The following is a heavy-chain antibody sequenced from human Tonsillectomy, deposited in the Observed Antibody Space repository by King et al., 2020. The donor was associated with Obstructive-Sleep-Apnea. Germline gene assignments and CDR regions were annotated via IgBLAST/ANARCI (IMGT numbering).Heavy chain of an antibody. J-gene: IGHJ6*02. D-gene: IGHD5-12*01. CDR3: ATYSGYDSPDIEYYYYYGMDV. CDR1: GYSFTSYW. V-gene: IGHV5-51*01. Sequence: VQLVESGAEVKKPGESLKISCKGSGYSFTSYWIGWVRQMPGKGLEWMGIIYPGDSDTRYSPSFQGQVTISAEKSISAAYLQWSSLKASDTAMYYCATYSGYDSPDIEYYYYYGMDVWGQGTTVTVSS. CDR2: IYPGDSDT.